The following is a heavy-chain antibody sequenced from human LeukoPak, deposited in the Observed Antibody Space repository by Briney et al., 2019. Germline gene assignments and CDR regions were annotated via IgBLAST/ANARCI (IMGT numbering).Heavy chain of an antibody. CDR1: GGSISSSSYY. J-gene: IGHJ3*02. CDR2: IYYSGRT. CDR3: ASRIGYCTNGVCHGAFDI. D-gene: IGHD2-8*01. V-gene: IGHV4-39*07. Sequence: SETLSLTCTVSGGSISSSSYYWGWIRQPPGKGLEWIGSIYYSGRTYYNPSLKSRVTISVDTSKNQFSLKLSSVTAADTAGYYCASRIGYCTNGVCHGAFDIWAEETMVTVSS.